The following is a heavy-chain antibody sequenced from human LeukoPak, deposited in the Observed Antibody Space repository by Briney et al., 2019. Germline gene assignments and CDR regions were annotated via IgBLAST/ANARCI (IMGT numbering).Heavy chain of an antibody. CDR3: ATFTVAGSGGQEGWFAP. J-gene: IGHJ5*02. Sequence: PSETLSLTCAVYGGSFSGYYWSWIRQPPGKGLEWIGEINHSGSTNYNPSLKSRVTISVDTSKNQFSLKLSSVTAADTAVYYCATFTVAGSGGQEGWFAPWAQETLVTVSS. CDR2: INHSGST. CDR1: GGSFSGYY. D-gene: IGHD6-19*01. V-gene: IGHV4-34*01.